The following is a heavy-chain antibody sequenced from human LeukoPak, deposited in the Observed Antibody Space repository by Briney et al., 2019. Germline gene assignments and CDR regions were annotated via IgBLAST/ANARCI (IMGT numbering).Heavy chain of an antibody. CDR3: ARTTEAHSWRTRYYDYYMDV. J-gene: IGHJ6*03. CDR2: IHYSGST. V-gene: IGHV4-59*01. Sequence: SETLSLTCTVSGGSISSYYWSWIRQPPGKGLEWIGYIHYSGSTNYNPSLKSRVTISVDTSKNQFSLKMTSVTAADTAVYYCARTTEAHSWRTRYYDYYMDVWGKGTTVTVSS. D-gene: IGHD6-13*01. CDR1: GGSISSYY.